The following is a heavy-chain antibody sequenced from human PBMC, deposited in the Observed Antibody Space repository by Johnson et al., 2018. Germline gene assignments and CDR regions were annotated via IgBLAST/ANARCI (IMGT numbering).Heavy chain of an antibody. J-gene: IGHJ1*01. CDR3: ARASAGFQY. Sequence: EVQLVESGGGLVQPGGSLRLSCAASGFTFSSYWMSWVRQAPGKGLAWVGNIKQDESEKYYVDSVKGRFTIFRDNAKNSLYLQMNRLRAEDTAIYYCARASAGFQYWGQGTLVTVSS. CDR2: IKQDESEK. V-gene: IGHV3-7*04. CDR1: GFTFSSYW.